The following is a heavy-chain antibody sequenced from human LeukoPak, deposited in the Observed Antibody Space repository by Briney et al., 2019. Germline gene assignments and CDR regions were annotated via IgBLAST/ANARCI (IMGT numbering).Heavy chain of an antibody. D-gene: IGHD3-22*01. V-gene: IGHV3-9*01. Sequence: GGSLRLSCAASGFTFDDYAMHWVRRAPGKGLEWVSGISWNSGSIGYADSVKGRFTISRDNAKNSLYLQMNSLRAEDTALYYCAKDISGSQWLPDYWGQGTLVTVSS. CDR3: AKDISGSQWLPDY. CDR2: ISWNSGSI. CDR1: GFTFDDYA. J-gene: IGHJ4*02.